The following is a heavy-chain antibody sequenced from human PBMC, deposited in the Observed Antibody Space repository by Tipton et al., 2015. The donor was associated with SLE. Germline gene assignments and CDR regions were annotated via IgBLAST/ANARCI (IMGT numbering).Heavy chain of an antibody. CDR1: RGSITSTNW. CDR3: ARDHEAQGYFDL. V-gene: IGHV4-4*02. Sequence: GSLRLSCAVSRGSITSTNWWNWVRQSPGKGLEWIGEIYYGGNTNYNPSLKSRVTISVDKSKDEISLTLTSVTAADTAVYYCARDHEAQGYFDLWGRGTLVTVSS. J-gene: IGHJ2*01. CDR2: IYYGGNT.